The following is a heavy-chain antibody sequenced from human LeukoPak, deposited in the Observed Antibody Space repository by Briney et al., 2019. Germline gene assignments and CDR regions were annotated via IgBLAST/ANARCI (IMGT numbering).Heavy chain of an antibody. CDR3: AREGPEGSYYAHYYYMDV. CDR1: GGSISSSSYY. Sequence: SETLSLTCTVSGGSISSSSYYWGWIRQPPGKGLEWIGSIYYSGSTYYNPSLKSRVIISVDTSKNQFSLKLSSVTAADTAVYYCAREGPEGSYYAHYYYMDVWGKGTMVTVSS. CDR2: IYYSGST. D-gene: IGHD1-26*01. J-gene: IGHJ6*03. V-gene: IGHV4-39*07.